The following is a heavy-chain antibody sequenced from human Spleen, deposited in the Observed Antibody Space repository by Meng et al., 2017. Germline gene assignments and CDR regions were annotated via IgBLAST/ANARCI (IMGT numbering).Heavy chain of an antibody. CDR3: AKKGQIAGAAPWDY. J-gene: IGHJ4*02. Sequence: GESLKISCAASGFTVSSNYMSWVRQAPGKGLEWVSSISGSGGTTIYADSVEGRFTVSRDNSKNTLYLQMNSLRAEDTAVYYCAKKGQIAGAAPWDYWGQGTLVTVSS. CDR2: ISGSGGTT. V-gene: IGHV3-23*01. D-gene: IGHD6-19*01. CDR1: GFTVSSNY.